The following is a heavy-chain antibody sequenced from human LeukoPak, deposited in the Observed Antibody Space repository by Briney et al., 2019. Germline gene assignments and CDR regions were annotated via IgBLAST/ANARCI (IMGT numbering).Heavy chain of an antibody. CDR3: ARDYDSSGYRRSYYYYMDV. D-gene: IGHD3-22*01. J-gene: IGHJ6*03. CDR1: GYTFTGYY. Sequence: ASVKVSCKASGYTFTGYYMHWVRQAPGQGLEWMGWINPNSGGTNYAQKFQGRVTMTRDTSISTAYMELSRLRSDDTAVYYCARDYDSSGYRRSYYYYMDVWGEGTTVTVSS. V-gene: IGHV1-2*02. CDR2: INPNSGGT.